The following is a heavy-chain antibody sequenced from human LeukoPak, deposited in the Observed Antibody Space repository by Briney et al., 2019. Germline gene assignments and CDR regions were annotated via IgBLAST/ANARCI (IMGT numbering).Heavy chain of an antibody. Sequence: PGGSLRLSCAASGFTFSSYWMHWVRQAPGKGLVWLSRIDSDGSSTNYADAVKGRFTISRDNAKNTLYLQMNSLRAEDTAVYFCARDSQLTSDWSLSWFDPWGQGTLVTVSS. V-gene: IGHV3-74*01. D-gene: IGHD6-19*01. CDR1: GFTFSSYW. CDR2: IDSDGSST. J-gene: IGHJ5*02. CDR3: ARDSQLTSDWSLSWFDP.